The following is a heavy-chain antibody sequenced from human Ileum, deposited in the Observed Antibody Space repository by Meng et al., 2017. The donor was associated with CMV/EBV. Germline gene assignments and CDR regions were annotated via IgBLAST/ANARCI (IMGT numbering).Heavy chain of an antibody. CDR2: INHSGST. J-gene: IGHJ5*02. Sequence: CAVYGGSFNSYYWSWIRQSPGKGLEWIGEINHSGSTKYNPSLKSRVTISVDTSKNQFSLKLSSVTAADTAVYYCAGVVPAATNWFDPWVQGTLVTVSS. CDR3: AGVVPAATNWFDP. CDR1: GGSFNSYY. V-gene: IGHV4-34*01. D-gene: IGHD2-2*01.